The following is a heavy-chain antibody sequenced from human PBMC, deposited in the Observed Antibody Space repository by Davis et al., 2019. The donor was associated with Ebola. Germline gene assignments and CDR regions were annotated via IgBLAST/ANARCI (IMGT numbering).Heavy chain of an antibody. Sequence: GESLKTFCAASGFTFSCSAMDWVRQASGKGPEWVGRIRRKANSYATAYAASVKGRFTISRDDSKNTAYLKMNSLKTEDTAVYYCTSRGIAVDGTDYWGQGTLVTVSS. D-gene: IGHD6-19*01. CDR1: GFTFSCSA. CDR2: IRRKANSYAT. CDR3: TSRGIAVDGTDY. V-gene: IGHV3-73*01. J-gene: IGHJ4*02.